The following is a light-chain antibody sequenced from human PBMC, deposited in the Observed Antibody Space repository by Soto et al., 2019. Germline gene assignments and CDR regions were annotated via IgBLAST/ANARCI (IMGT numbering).Light chain of an antibody. CDR2: DAS. CDR1: QGSSNY. Sequence: DIQLTQSPSFLSASVGDRVTIACRASQGSSNYLAWSQQKPGKAPKLLIYDASTLQSGVPSRFSGSGSGTEFTLTISSLQPEDFATYYGQQLDSYPPTFGGGTKVEIK. CDR3: QQLDSYPPT. V-gene: IGKV1-9*01. J-gene: IGKJ4*01.